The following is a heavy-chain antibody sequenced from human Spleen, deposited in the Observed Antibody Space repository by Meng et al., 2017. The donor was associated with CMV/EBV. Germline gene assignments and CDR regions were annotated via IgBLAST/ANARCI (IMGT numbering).Heavy chain of an antibody. D-gene: IGHD3-10*01. V-gene: IGHV3-53*01. CDR3: ARNFGGDLNYYYYGMDV. CDR1: GFIVSRHY. CDR2: IYSAGTT. Sequence: GGSLRLSCEVSGFIVSRHYMSWVRQAPGKGLEWISVIYSAGTTFYADSVKGRFTVSRDYSKNTVYLQMNSLGAEDTAVYYCARNFGGDLNYYYYGMDVWGQGTTVTVSS. J-gene: IGHJ6*02.